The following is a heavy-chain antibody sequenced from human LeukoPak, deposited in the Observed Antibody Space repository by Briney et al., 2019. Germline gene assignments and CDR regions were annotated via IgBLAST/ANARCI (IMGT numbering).Heavy chain of an antibody. D-gene: IGHD4-17*01. Sequence: PGGSLRLSCVASGFTFSSFEMNWVRQAPGKGLEWVSYISSSGSTIYYADSVKGRFTISRGNAKNSLYLQMNSLRAEDTAVYYCARDFPTVTTPEDAFDIWGQGTMVTVTS. CDR3: ARDFPTVTTPEDAFDI. CDR1: GFTFSSFE. CDR2: ISSSGSTI. J-gene: IGHJ3*02. V-gene: IGHV3-48*03.